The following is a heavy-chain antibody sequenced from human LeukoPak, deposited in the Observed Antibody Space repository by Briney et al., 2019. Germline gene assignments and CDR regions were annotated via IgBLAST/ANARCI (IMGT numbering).Heavy chain of an antibody. CDR3: AREAYDSSGHRYFQH. CDR1: GGSISSGAYF. D-gene: IGHD3-22*01. J-gene: IGHJ1*01. V-gene: IGHV4-31*03. Sequence: PSETLSLTCTVSGGSISSGAYFWSWISQHPGKGLDWIGFIYYSGTTYYDPSLESRVIISVDTSKNQFSLKLSSVTAADTAVYYCAREAYDSSGHRYFQHWGQGTLVTVSS. CDR2: IYYSGTT.